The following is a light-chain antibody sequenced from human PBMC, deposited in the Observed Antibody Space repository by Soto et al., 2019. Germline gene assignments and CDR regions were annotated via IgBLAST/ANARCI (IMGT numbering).Light chain of an antibody. J-gene: IGLJ2*01. Sequence: QAVVTQPPSASGTPGQRVTISCSGSSSNIGSNYVYWFHQLPGTAPKLLIYRSNQRPSGVPDRFSGSKSDTSASLAISGLRSEDEADYYCAAWDDSLSGVIFGGGTKLTVL. CDR2: RSN. CDR3: AAWDDSLSGVI. V-gene: IGLV1-47*01. CDR1: SSNIGSNY.